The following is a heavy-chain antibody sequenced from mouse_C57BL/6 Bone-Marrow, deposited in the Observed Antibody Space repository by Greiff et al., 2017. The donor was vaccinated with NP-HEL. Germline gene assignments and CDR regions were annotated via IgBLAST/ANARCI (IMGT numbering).Heavy chain of an antibody. CDR1: GYTFTSYW. J-gene: IGHJ3*01. V-gene: IGHV1-61*01. CDR2: IYPSDSET. D-gene: IGHD4-1*01. Sequence: QVQLQQPGAELVRPGSSVKLSCKASGYTFTSYWMDWVKQRPGQGLEWIGNIYPSDSETHYNQKFKDKATLTVDKSSSTAYMQLSSLTSEDSAVYYCTRSYWAWFAYWGQGTLVTVSA. CDR3: TRSYWAWFAY.